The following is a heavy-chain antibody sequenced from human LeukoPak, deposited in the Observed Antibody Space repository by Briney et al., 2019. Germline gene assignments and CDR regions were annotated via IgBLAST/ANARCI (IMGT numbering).Heavy chain of an antibody. V-gene: IGHV4-59*01. CDR1: TGSISSYY. J-gene: IGHJ6*03. CDR2: IYHSGDS. Sequence: SETLFLTCTVSTGSISSYYWHWIRQSPGKGLEWIGYIYHSGDSKYNPSLKSRVIMSIDTSKNQFSLSLTSVTAADTAVYYCAREAPTGYYYMDVWGKGTTVTVSS. CDR3: AREAPTGYYYMDV.